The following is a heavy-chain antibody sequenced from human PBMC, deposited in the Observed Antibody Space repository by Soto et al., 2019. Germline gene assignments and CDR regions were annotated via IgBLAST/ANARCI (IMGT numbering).Heavy chain of an antibody. CDR3: AADPWTTGTTGSDY. Sequence: PSETLSLTCTVSGGSISSGDYYWSWIRQPPGKGLEWIGYIYYSGSTYYNPSLKSRVTRDMSTSTAYMELSSLRSEDTAVYYCAADPWTTGTTGSDYWGQGTLVTVSS. V-gene: IGHV4-30-4*01. CDR2: IYYSGST. J-gene: IGHJ4*02. CDR1: GGSISSGDYY. D-gene: IGHD1-1*01.